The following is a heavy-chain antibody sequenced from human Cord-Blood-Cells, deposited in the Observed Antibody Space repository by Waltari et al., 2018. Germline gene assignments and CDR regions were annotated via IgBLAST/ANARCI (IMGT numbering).Heavy chain of an antibody. CDR2: IKQDGSEK. J-gene: IGHJ4*02. CDR3: ARNYGSGSYFDY. Sequence: EVQLVESGGGLVQPGGSLRLSCAASGFTFSSYWMSWVRQAPGKGLEWVANIKQDGSEKYYVDSVKGGFTISRDNAKNSVYLQMNSLRAEDTAVYYCARNYGSGSYFDYWGQGTLVTVSS. CDR1: GFTFSSYW. V-gene: IGHV3-7*01. D-gene: IGHD3-10*01.